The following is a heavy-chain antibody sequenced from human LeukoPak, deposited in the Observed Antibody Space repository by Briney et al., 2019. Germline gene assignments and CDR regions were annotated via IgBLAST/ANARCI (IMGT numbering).Heavy chain of an antibody. CDR1: GFTFSSYW. Sequence: GGSLRLSCAAFGFTFSSYWMSWFRQAPGKGLEWVANIKQDGSEKYYVDSVKGRFTISRDNAKNSLYLQMNSLRAEDTAVYYCAREQGYCSGGSCYSDAFDIWGQGTMVTVSS. CDR3: AREQGYCSGGSCYSDAFDI. CDR2: IKQDGSEK. D-gene: IGHD2-15*01. J-gene: IGHJ3*02. V-gene: IGHV3-7*01.